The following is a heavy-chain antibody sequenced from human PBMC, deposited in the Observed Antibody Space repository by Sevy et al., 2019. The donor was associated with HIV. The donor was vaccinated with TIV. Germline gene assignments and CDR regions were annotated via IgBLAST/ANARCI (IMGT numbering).Heavy chain of an antibody. D-gene: IGHD5-12*01. V-gene: IGHV3-23*01. J-gene: IGHJ4*02. CDR2: ISGSGGST. CDR3: AKEQKEWLRAGVYYFDY. Sequence: GGSLRLSCAASGFTFSSYAMSWVRQAPGKGLEWVSAISGSGGSTYYADSVKGRFTISRDNSKNTLYLQMNSLRAEDTAVYYCAKEQKEWLRAGVYYFDYWGQGTLVTVSS. CDR1: GFTFSSYA.